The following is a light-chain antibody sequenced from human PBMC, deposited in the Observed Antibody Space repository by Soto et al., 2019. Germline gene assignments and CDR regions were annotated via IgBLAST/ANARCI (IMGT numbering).Light chain of an antibody. CDR1: QSVSSN. V-gene: IGKV3-15*01. CDR3: QQYNNWPTCT. J-gene: IGKJ1*01. CDR2: GAS. Sequence: EIVMTQSPATLSVSPGARATLSCRASQSVSSNLAWYQQKPGQAPRLLIYGASTRATGIPARFSGSGSGTEFTLTISSLQTEDFGVYYCQQYNNWPTCTFGQGTQVDIK.